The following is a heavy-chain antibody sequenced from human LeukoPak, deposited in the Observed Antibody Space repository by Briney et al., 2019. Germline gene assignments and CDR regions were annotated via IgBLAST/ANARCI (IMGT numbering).Heavy chain of an antibody. V-gene: IGHV3-11*04. CDR3: AKVNGAFDI. CDR1: VFTLSDYY. J-gene: IGHJ3*02. Sequence: GGSLRLSCVASVFTLSDYYMSWIRQAPGKGLEWISFISSSGSTKYYADSVKGRFTISRDTTQNSLYLQMNSLRAEDTAVYYCAKVNGAFDIWGQGTMVTVSS. CDR2: ISSSGSTK.